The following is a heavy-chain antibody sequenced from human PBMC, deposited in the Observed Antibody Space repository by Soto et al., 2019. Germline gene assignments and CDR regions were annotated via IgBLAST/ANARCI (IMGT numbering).Heavy chain of an antibody. D-gene: IGHD5-12*01. Sequence: EVQLLESGGGVVQPGGSLRLSCAASGFAFSTYAMNWVRQAPGQGLEWVSAISASGGSTNYGNSVKGRFTISRDNSKNTLFLQMNSLRAEDTALHYCAYVQSPDIVTGLDDSPNWGRGTLVTASS. CDR2: ISASGGST. CDR3: AYVQSPDIVTGLDDSPN. V-gene: IGHV3-23*01. J-gene: IGHJ1*01. CDR1: GFAFSTYA.